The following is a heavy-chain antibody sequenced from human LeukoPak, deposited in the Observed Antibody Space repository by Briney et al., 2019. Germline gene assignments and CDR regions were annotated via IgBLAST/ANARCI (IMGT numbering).Heavy chain of an antibody. V-gene: IGHV4-4*07. J-gene: IGHJ6*03. CDR1: GGSISSYY. CDR3: ARDGGYCSGGSCYKPGYYYYYYMDV. D-gene: IGHD2-15*01. Sequence: SETLSLTCTVSGGSISSYYWSWIRQPAGKGLEWIGRIYTSGSTNYNPSLKSRVTMSVDTSKNQFSLKLSSVTAADTAVYYCARDGGYCSGGSCYKPGYYYYYYMDVWGKGTTITISS. CDR2: IYTSGST.